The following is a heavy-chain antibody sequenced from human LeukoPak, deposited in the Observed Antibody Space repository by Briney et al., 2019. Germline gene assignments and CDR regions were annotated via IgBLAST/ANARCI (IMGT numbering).Heavy chain of an antibody. Sequence: GESLRISCYGSGYSFTSYRIGWVRQMPGKGLEWMGIIYPGDSNIRYSPSFQGQVTISADKSISTAYLQRSSLKASDTAMYYCVLSMVRGASPHWFDPWGQGTLVTVSS. J-gene: IGHJ5*02. V-gene: IGHV5-51*01. D-gene: IGHD3-10*01. CDR3: VLSMVRGASPHWFDP. CDR1: GYSFTSYR. CDR2: IYPGDSNI.